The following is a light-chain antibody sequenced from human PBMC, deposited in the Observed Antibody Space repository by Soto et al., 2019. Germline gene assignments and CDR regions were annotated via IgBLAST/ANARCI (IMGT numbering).Light chain of an antibody. V-gene: IGKV4-1*01. J-gene: IGKJ1*01. CDR2: WAS. CDR3: QQYYCTHTWT. CDR1: QSVLYSSNNKNY. Sequence: DIVMTQSPDSLAVSLGERATINCKSSQSVLYSSNNKNYLAWYQQKPEQPPKLLIYWASTRESGVPDRFSGSGSGTDFTLTISSRQAEDVAVYYCQQYYCTHTWTFGQGTKVEIK.